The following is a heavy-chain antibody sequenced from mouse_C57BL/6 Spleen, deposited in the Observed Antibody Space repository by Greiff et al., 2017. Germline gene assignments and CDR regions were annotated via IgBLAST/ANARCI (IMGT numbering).Heavy chain of an antibody. Sequence: EVKLMGSGGGLVKPGGSLKLSCAASGFTFSSYTMSWVRQTPEKRLEWVATISGGGGNTYYPDSVKGRFTISRDNAKNTLYLQMSSLRSEDTALFYCARHTLRLLAMGYWGQGTSVTVSS. D-gene: IGHD3-2*02. V-gene: IGHV5-9*01. CDR1: GFTFSSYT. J-gene: IGHJ4*01. CDR2: ISGGGGNT. CDR3: ARHTLRLLAMGY.